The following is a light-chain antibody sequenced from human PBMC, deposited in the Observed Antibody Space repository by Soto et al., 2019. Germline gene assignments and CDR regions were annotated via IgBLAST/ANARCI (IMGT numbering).Light chain of an antibody. CDR2: GAS. CDR1: QSVSSSS. Sequence: IVLTQYARTLALSPKGVATRGCRTSQSVSSSSLAWYQQKPGQAPRLLIYGASSRATGIPDRFSGSGPGTAFTLTLHTLQPEDFALHNCQAPGTSVITFGQGTRLEIK. V-gene: IGKV3-20*01. J-gene: IGKJ5*01. CDR3: QAPGTSVIT.